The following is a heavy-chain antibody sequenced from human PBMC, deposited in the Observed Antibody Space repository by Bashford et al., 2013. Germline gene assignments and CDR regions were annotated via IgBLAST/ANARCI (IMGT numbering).Heavy chain of an antibody. CDR3: ARMVSSSAYYYYYMDV. V-gene: IGHV2-26*01. Sequence: IRQPPGKALEWLAHIFSNDEKSYSTSLKSRLTISKDTSKSQVVLTMTNMDPVDTATYYCARMVSSSAYYYYYMDVWGKGTTVTVSS. D-gene: IGHD6-6*01. J-gene: IGHJ6*03. CDR2: IFSNDEK.